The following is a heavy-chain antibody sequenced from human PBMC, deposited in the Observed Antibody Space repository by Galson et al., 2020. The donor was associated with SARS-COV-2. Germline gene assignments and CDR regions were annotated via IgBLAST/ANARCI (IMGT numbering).Heavy chain of an antibody. D-gene: IGHD3-3*01. CDR1: GFTFTSCI. Sequence: GESLKISCAASGFTFTSCIMNWVRQAPGKGLEWVSSISSSSSYIYYADSVKGRFTISRDNAKSSLFLQMNSLRAEDTAVYYCARRPPKDDCWSGNPEQIDYWGQGTLVTVSS. CDR3: ARRPPKDDCWSGNPEQIDY. V-gene: IGHV3-21*01. CDR2: ISSSSSYI. J-gene: IGHJ4*02.